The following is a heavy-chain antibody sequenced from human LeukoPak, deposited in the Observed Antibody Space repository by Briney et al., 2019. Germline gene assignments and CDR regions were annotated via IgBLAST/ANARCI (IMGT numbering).Heavy chain of an antibody. CDR3: ARDPRIKARLPPDY. V-gene: IGHV3-30-3*01. CDR1: GFTFSSYA. D-gene: IGHD3-10*01. Sequence: PGRSLRLSCAASGFTFSSYAMHWVRRAPGKGLEWVAVISYDGSNKYYADSVKGRFTISRDNSKNTLYLQMNSLRAEDTAVYYCARDPRIKARLPPDYWGQGTLVTVSS. J-gene: IGHJ4*02. CDR2: ISYDGSNK.